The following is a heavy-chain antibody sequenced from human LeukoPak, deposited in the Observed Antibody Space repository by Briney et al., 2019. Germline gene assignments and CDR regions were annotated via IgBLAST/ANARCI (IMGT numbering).Heavy chain of an antibody. V-gene: IGHV3-23*01. Sequence: GGSLRLSCATSGFTFTNYAMNWVRQAPGKGLEWVSAVTGPGDTTYYADSVKGRFFMSREDSKTTVYLQMNSLRAEDTAIYDCAKGAEIDLWGQGTLVTVSS. CDR3: AKGAEIDL. CDR2: VTGPGDTT. J-gene: IGHJ5*02. D-gene: IGHD3-16*01. CDR1: GFTFTNYA.